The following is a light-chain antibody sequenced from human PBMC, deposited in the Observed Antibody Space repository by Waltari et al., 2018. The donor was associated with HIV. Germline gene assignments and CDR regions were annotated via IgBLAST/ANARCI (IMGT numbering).Light chain of an antibody. CDR1: ASNLGAGYA. CDR2: GNN. CDR3: QTYDTDLKTYV. Sequence: QSVLTQPPSVSGAPGQRVTVSFTGSASNLGAGYAVHWYQKLPGTSPKLFIHGNNNRPSGVPDRFSVSKSGASASLAITGLQGEDEGDYYCQTYDTDLKTYVFGSGTKVTVL. V-gene: IGLV1-40*01. J-gene: IGLJ1*01.